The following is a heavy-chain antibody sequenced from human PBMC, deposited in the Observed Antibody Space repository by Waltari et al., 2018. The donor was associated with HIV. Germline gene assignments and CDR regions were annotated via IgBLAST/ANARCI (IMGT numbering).Heavy chain of an antibody. J-gene: IGHJ6*02. Sequence: VQLQQWGAGLVRPSETLSLTCVVSGDSFEAYSWTWIRQPLGKGLEWLGEISPGGAFAYTPSLKGRPTMSGYKSKNQFSLHLGSVTAADAAIYWCKVAARVRSLANNIFLFYGVDVWGPGTTVTVTS. V-gene: IGHV4-34*02. CDR2: ISPGGAF. CDR1: GDSFEAYS. CDR3: KVAARVRSLANNIFLFYGVDV. D-gene: IGHD3-3*02.